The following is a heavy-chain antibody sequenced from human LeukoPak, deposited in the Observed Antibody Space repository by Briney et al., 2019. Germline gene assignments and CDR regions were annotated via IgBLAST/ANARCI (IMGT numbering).Heavy chain of an antibody. CDR1: GFTFSSYS. CDR2: ISSSSSYI. V-gene: IGHV3-21*01. D-gene: IGHD6-6*01. J-gene: IGHJ5*02. CDR3: ARDILAAGPNWFDP. Sequence: PGGSLRLSCAASGFTFSSYSMNWVRQAPGKGLEWVSSISSSSSYIYYADSVKGRFTISRDNAKNSLYLQMNSLRAEDTAVYYCARDILAAGPNWFDPWGQGTLVTASS.